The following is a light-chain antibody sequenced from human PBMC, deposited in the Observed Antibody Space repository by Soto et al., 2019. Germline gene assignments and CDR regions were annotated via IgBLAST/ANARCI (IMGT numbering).Light chain of an antibody. J-gene: IGKJ1*01. CDR1: LNISRY. Sequence: EIVLTQSPGTLSFSPGERFTLSCRSSLNISRYLAWYQQKPGQAPRLLIYDASDRAAGVPSRFRGSGSGTEFTLTISNLQSEDFAVYYCQQYNNWPRTFGQGTKVDIK. CDR3: QQYNNWPRT. CDR2: DAS. V-gene: IGKV3D-15*01.